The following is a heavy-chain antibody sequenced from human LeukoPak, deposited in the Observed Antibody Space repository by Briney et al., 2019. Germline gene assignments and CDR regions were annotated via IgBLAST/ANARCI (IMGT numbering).Heavy chain of an antibody. D-gene: IGHD7-27*01. J-gene: IGHJ4*02. CDR3: AKGTPNWGRSEDYFDN. Sequence: PGGSLRLSCAASGFTFSNFAMSWVRQAPAKGRDGVSGISGSGDATYHADSVKGRFTISRDNSKNTLYLQMNSLRAEDTAVFYCAKGTPNWGRSEDYFDNWAQGTLVTVSS. CDR1: GFTFSNFA. CDR2: ISGSGDAT. V-gene: IGHV3-23*01.